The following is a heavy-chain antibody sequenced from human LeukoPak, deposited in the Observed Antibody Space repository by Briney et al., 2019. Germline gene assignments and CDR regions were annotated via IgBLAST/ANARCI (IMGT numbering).Heavy chain of an antibody. D-gene: IGHD4-17*01. CDR2: IYYSGST. J-gene: IGHJ4*02. V-gene: IGHV4-39*01. Sequence: SETLSLTCTVSGGSISSGTYYWPWIRQPPGKGLEWIGNIYYSGSTYYNPSLKSRVAISVDTSKNQFSLRLRSVTAADTAVYHCARQKGDYPEFDYWGQGTLVTVSS. CDR1: GGSISSGTYY. CDR3: ARQKGDYPEFDY.